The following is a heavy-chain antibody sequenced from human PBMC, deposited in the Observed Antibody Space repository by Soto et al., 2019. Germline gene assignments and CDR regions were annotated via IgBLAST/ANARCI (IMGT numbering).Heavy chain of an antibody. J-gene: IGHJ4*02. CDR1: GFTFSDYY. CDR3: AAGCLYHTYFEF. D-gene: IGHD1-1*01. V-gene: IGHV3-11*01. Sequence: GSLRLSCAASGFTFSDYYMSWIRQAPGKGLEWTSYITSSGTTIYYAASVKGRFTISRDNAKNSLYLEMDSLRAEDTAVYHCAAGCLYHTYFEFWGQGTLAKVSS. CDR2: ITSSGTTI.